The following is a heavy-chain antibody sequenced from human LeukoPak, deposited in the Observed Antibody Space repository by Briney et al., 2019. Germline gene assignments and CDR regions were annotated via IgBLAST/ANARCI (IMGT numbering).Heavy chain of an antibody. CDR3: ARDRITMVRGTNYYYYYMDV. CDR2: IYYSGST. D-gene: IGHD3-10*01. J-gene: IGHJ6*03. CDR1: GGSISSYY. V-gene: IGHV4-59*01. Sequence: ASETLSLTCTVSGGSISSYYWSWIRQPPGKGLEWIGYIYYSGSTNYNPSLKSRVTISVDTSKSQFSLKLSSVTAADTAVYYCARDRITMVRGTNYYYYYMDVWGKGTTVTISS.